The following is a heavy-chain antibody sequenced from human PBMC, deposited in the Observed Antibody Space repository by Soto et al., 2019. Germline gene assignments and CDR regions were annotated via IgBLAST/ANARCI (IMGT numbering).Heavy chain of an antibody. Sequence: GGSLRLSCAASGFTFSSYGMHWVRQAPGKGLEWVAVISYDGSNKYYADSVKGRFTISRDNSKNTLYLQMNSLRAEDTAVYYCAGGGFLPAAIYAFDIWGQGTMVTVSS. CDR3: AGGGFLPAAIYAFDI. CDR1: GFTFSSYG. J-gene: IGHJ3*02. V-gene: IGHV3-30*03. CDR2: ISYDGSNK. D-gene: IGHD2-2*01.